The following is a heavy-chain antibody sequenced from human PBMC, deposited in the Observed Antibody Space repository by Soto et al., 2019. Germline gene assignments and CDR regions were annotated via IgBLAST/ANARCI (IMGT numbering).Heavy chain of an antibody. CDR1: GGSFSGYY. CDR3: ARGAFSPIVVVPAATNWFDP. V-gene: IGHV4-34*01. D-gene: IGHD2-2*01. J-gene: IGHJ5*02. Sequence: PSETLSLTCAVYGGSFSGYYWSWIRQPPGKGLEWIGEINHSGSTNYNPSLKSRVTISVDTSKNQFSLKLSSVTAADTAVYYCARGAFSPIVVVPAATNWFDPWGQGTLVT. CDR2: INHSGST.